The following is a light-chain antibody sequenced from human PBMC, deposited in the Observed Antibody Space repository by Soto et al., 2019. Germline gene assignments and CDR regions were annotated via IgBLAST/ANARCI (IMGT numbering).Light chain of an antibody. CDR2: DAS. CDR3: QQYNSYSPEGLT. V-gene: IGKV1-33*01. CDR1: QDISNY. J-gene: IGKJ4*01. Sequence: DIQMTQSPSSLSASVGDRVTITCQASQDISNYLNWYQHKPGKAPKLLIYDASVLETGVPSRFSGFSSGTEFTLTISSLQPDDFATYFCQQYNSYSPEGLTFGGGTKVEI.